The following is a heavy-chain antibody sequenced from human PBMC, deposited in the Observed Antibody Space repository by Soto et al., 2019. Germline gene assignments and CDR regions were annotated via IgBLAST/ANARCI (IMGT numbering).Heavy chain of an antibody. CDR2: INHSGRT. V-gene: IGHV4-34*01. CDR3: VRDKITSLFDY. Sequence: QVQLQQWGAGLLKPSETLSLTCAVYGGSFSGYYWTWIRQPPGTGLEWIGEINHSGRTNYNPSLKSRVTISVDTSKNQLSLKLTSVTASDTAVYYCVRDKITSLFDYWGQGTLVTVSS. J-gene: IGHJ4*02. CDR1: GGSFSGYY. D-gene: IGHD3-10*01.